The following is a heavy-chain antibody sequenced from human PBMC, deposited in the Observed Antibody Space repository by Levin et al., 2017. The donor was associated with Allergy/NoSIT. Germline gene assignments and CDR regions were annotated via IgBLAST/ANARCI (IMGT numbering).Heavy chain of an antibody. J-gene: IGHJ5*02. V-gene: IGHV4-34*01. Sequence: SETLSLTCAVYGGSFSGYYWSWIRQPPGKGLEWIGEINHSGSTNYNPSLKSRVTISVDTSKNQFSLKLSSVTAADTAVYYCARSRPRISGRWFDPWGQGTLVTVSS. CDR3: ARSRPRISGRWFDP. CDR2: INHSGST. D-gene: IGHD2-15*01. CDR1: GGSFSGYY.